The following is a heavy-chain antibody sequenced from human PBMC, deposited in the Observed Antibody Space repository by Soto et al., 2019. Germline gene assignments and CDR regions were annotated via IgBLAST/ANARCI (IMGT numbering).Heavy chain of an antibody. D-gene: IGHD1-26*01. CDR1: GGTFSTYA. CDR2: VIPIFGTT. Sequence: QVQLVQSGAEVKKPGSSMKVSCKTSGGTFSTYAITWVRQAPGQGLEWMGGVIPIFGTTNYAQKFQGRVTINADESTTTVYMELSRLSSEDTAVYYCARDSSRGSYSSQDAFDIWGQGTMVTVSS. J-gene: IGHJ3*02. V-gene: IGHV1-69*01. CDR3: ARDSSRGSYSSQDAFDI.